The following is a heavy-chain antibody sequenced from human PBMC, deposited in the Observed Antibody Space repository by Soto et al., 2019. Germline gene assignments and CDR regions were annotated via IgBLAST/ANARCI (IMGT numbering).Heavy chain of an antibody. V-gene: IGHV1-2*04. Sequence: SVKVSRKASGCSFTGYYIHWLGQAAGQGLEWMGWINPNNGGTYYAQRFQSWVTMTRDTAVNTAYMQLNRLRSDVTAVYYSARHLIISCAFGISGERT. J-gene: IGHJ3*02. D-gene: IGHD3-9*01. CDR1: GCSFTGYY. CDR2: INPNNGGT. CDR3: ARHLIISCAFGI.